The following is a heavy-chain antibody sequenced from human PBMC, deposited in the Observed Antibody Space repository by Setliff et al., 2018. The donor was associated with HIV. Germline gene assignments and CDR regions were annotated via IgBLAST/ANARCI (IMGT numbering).Heavy chain of an antibody. V-gene: IGHV1-69*13. CDR2: IIPMYGPA. J-gene: IGHJ4*02. Sequence: SVKVSCKASGGTFSNYALSWVRQAPGQGLEWMGGIIPMYGPAHYAQKFQGRVTITADESTTTAYMELNSLTSEDTALYYCARVGFSSRHTGDFFDSWGQGTLVTVSS. CDR3: ARVGFSSRHTGDFFDS. D-gene: IGHD5-18*01. CDR1: GGTFSNYA.